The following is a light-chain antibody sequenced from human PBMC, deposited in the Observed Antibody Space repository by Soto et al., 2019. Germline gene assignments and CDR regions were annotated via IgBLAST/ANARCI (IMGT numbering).Light chain of an antibody. CDR2: GNT. CDR3: QSYHRSLTVV. V-gene: IGLV1-40*01. Sequence: QSVLTQPPSVSGAPGQRITISCTGSSSNIGADFDVYWYQQLPGAAPKLLIYGNTNRPSGVPDRFSGSKSGTSASLAITGLQAEDDAYYYYQSYHRSLTVVFGTGTDVTGL. J-gene: IGLJ1*01. CDR1: SSNIGADFD.